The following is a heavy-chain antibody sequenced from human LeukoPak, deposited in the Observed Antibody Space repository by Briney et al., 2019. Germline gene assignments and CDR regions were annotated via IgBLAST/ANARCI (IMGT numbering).Heavy chain of an antibody. CDR3: SRCYFSEWFGVLFDY. CDR1: GCTFSSYP. D-gene: IGHD3-10*01. Sequence: WSVNVSFKASGCTFSSYPISWVRQPPGKGLDWMGGIIPIFGTASYAQRFQGRVTITPDESTSTAYIELSSLRSEDTAEYYCSRCYFSEWFGVLFDYWGQGNLVTVSS. V-gene: IGHV1-69*01. J-gene: IGHJ4*02. CDR2: IIPIFGTA.